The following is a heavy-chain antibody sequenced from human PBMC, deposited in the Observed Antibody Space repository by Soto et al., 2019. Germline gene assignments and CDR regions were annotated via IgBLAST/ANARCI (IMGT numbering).Heavy chain of an antibody. V-gene: IGHV1-18*01. J-gene: IGHJ4*02. CDR2: ISAYNSNT. Sequence: ASVKGSCKASGYTFTSYGISWVRQAPGQGLERMGRISAYNSNTNDAKKIQGRVTMTTETSTHTTNKELRSRRTDDTTVYNYSGAWATSSSWDYWGQGTLVTVSS. CDR3: SGAWATSSSWDY. CDR1: GYTFTSYG. D-gene: IGHD6-6*01.